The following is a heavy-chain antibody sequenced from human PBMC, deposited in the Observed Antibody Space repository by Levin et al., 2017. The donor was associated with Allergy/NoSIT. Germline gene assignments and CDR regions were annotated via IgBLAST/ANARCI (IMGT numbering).Heavy chain of an antibody. J-gene: IGHJ6*02. Sequence: GGSLRLSCAASGFTFSSYSMNWVRQAPGKGLEWVSSISSSSSYIYYADSVKGRFTISRDNAKNSLYLQMNSLRAEDTAVYYCARELITIFGVDPAYYYYGMDGWGQGTTVTVSS. CDR2: ISSSSSYI. CDR1: GFTFSSYS. CDR3: ARELITIFGVDPAYYYYGMDG. D-gene: IGHD3-3*01. V-gene: IGHV3-21*01.